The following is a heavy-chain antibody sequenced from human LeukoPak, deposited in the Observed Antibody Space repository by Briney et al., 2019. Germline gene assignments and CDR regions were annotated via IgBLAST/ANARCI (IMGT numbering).Heavy chain of an antibody. CDR1: GFTFSDYY. Sequence: PGGSLRLSCAASGFTFSDYYMSWIRQAPGKGLEWVSYISSSGSTIYYADSVKGRFTISRDNAKNSLYLQMNSLRAEDTAVYYCARRSPYYSNYNYYYYMDVWGKGTTVTVSS. V-gene: IGHV3-11*04. J-gene: IGHJ6*03. D-gene: IGHD4-11*01. CDR3: ARRSPYYSNYNYYYYMDV. CDR2: ISSSGSTI.